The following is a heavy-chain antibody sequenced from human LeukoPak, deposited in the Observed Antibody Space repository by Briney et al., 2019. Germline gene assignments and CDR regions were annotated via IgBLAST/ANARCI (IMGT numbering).Heavy chain of an antibody. CDR3: ARPNTAMVPYYFDY. CDR2: INHSGGT. CDR1: GGSFSGYY. D-gene: IGHD5-18*01. Sequence: SETLSLTCAVYGGSFSGYYWSWIRQPPGKGLEWIGEINHSGGTNYNPSLKSRITISVDTSKNHFSLKLSSVTAADTAVYYWARPNTAMVPYYFDYWGQGTLVTVSS. J-gene: IGHJ4*02. V-gene: IGHV4-34*01.